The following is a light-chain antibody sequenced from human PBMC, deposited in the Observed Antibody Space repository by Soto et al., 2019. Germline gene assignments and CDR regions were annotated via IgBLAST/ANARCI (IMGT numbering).Light chain of an antibody. Sequence: DIQMTQSPSTLSGSVGDRVTITSRSSQTISSWLAWYQQKPGKAPKLLIYDASSLESGVPSRFSGSGSGTDFTLTISSLQPEDFATYYCQQYNSFPVTFGQGTRLEI. CDR3: QQYNSFPVT. V-gene: IGKV1-5*01. CDR1: QTISSW. J-gene: IGKJ5*01. CDR2: DAS.